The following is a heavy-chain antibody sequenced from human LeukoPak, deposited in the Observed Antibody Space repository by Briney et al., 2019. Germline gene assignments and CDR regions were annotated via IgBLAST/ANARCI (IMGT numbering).Heavy chain of an antibody. CDR2: IYYSGST. V-gene: IGHV4-59*01. Sequence: PSETLPLTCTVSGGSISSYYWSWIRQPPGKGLEWIGYIYYSGSTNYNPSLKSRVTISVDRSKNQFSLKLSSVTAADTAVYYCAREYCSSTSCYGMDVWGKGTTVTVSS. J-gene: IGHJ6*04. CDR3: AREYCSSTSCYGMDV. D-gene: IGHD2-2*01. CDR1: GGSISSYY.